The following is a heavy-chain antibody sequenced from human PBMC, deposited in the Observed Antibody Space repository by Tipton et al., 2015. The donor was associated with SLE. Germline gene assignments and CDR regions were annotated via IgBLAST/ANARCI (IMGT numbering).Heavy chain of an antibody. CDR2: IRSKANSYAT. Sequence: SLRLSCAASGFTFSGSAMHWVRQASGKGLEWVGRIRSKANSYATAYAASVKGRFTISRDDSKSAAYLQMNSLKTDDTAVYYCTRSGLHSSSSGGYYGMDVWSQGTTVTVSS. V-gene: IGHV3-73*01. J-gene: IGHJ6*02. CDR3: TRSGLHSSSSGGYYGMDV. CDR1: GFTFSGSA. D-gene: IGHD6-6*01.